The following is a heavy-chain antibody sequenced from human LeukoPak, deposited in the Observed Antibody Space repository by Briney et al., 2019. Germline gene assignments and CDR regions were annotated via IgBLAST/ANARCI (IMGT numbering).Heavy chain of an antibody. D-gene: IGHD3-3*01. CDR1: GGTFSSYA. CDR3: ARGHYDFWSGYPSDYYYMDV. Sequence: SVKVSCKAPGGTFSSYAISWVRQAPGQGLEWMGGIIPIFGTANYAQKFQGRVTITTDESTSTAYMELSSLRSEDTAVYYCARGHYDFWSGYPSDYYYMDVWGKGTTVTVSS. CDR2: IIPIFGTA. J-gene: IGHJ6*03. V-gene: IGHV1-69*05.